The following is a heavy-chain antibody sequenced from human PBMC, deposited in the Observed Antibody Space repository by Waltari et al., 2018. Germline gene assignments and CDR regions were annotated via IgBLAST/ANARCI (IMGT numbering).Heavy chain of an antibody. D-gene: IGHD4-17*01. Sequence: EVQLVESGGGLVQPGVSLSLSCAASGFTFCTYWMTWVRQAPGKGLEWVASIKQDGSEKYYVDSVKGRFTISRDNAKNSLYLQMNSLRDEDTAVYYCARGLSIRAMTMVVTIDYWGQGTLVTVSS. V-gene: IGHV3-7*01. J-gene: IGHJ4*02. CDR1: GFTFCTYW. CDR3: ARGLSIRAMTMVVTIDY. CDR2: IKQDGSEK.